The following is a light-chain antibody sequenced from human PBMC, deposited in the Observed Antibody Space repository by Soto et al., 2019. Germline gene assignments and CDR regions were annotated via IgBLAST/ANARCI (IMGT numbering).Light chain of an antibody. J-gene: IGLJ1*01. V-gene: IGLV2-14*03. Sequence: QSVLTQPASVSGSPGQSIAISCTGTSVDVGGFEYVSWYQQHPGKVPKLMIYDVNNRPSGVSNRFSGSKSGNTASLTISGLQAEDEADYFCSSYKSSNTYVFGTGTKVTVL. CDR2: DVN. CDR1: SVDVGGFEY. CDR3: SSYKSSNTYV.